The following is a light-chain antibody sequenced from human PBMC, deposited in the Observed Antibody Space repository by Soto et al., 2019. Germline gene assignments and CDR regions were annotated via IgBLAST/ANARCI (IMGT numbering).Light chain of an antibody. V-gene: IGLV2-14*01. CDR1: SSDVGSYNY. CDR3: SSYTSSITLVV. J-gene: IGLJ2*01. Sequence: QSALTQPRSVSGSPGQSVTISCFGTSSDVGSYNYVSWYQQHPGKAPKLMIYDVSNRPSGVSNRFSGSKSGNTASLTISGLQAEDEADYYCSSYTSSITLVVFGGGTKLTVL. CDR2: DVS.